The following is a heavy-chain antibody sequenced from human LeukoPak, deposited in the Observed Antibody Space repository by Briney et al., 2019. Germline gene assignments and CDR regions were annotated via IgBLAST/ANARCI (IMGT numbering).Heavy chain of an antibody. Sequence: HPGGSLRLSCAASGFIFSNSWMSWVRQAPGKGLEWVANIKQDGSVKYYIDSVKGRFTISRDNARNSLDLQMNSLRAEDTAVYYCARYRGTGTSWPLDVWGQGTIVTVSS. D-gene: IGHD1-26*01. J-gene: IGHJ3*01. CDR1: GFIFSNSW. V-gene: IGHV3-7*01. CDR2: IKQDGSVK. CDR3: ARYRGTGTSWPLDV.